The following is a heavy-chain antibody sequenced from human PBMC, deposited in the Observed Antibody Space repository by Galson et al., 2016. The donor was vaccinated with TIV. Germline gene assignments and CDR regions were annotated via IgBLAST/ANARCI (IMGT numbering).Heavy chain of an antibody. CDR3: AREKAGPGY. V-gene: IGHV7-4-1*02. CDR2: INTDTGHP. D-gene: IGHD6-19*01. J-gene: IGHJ4*02. Sequence: SGYTFRNYAMNWMRQAPGQGFEWMGWINTDTGHPTYAQGFTGRFVFSLDTSVNTAYLEITSLRTEDTAVYYCAREKAGPGYWGQGTLITVSS. CDR1: GYTFRNYA.